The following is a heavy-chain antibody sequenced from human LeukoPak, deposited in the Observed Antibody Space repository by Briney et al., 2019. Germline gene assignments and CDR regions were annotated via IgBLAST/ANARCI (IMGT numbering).Heavy chain of an antibody. V-gene: IGHV1-18*04. CDR1: GYTFTGYY. D-gene: IGHD6-19*01. J-gene: IGHJ4*02. Sequence: WASVKVSCKASGYTFTGYYMHWVRQAPGQGLEWMGWISAYNGNTNYAQKLQGRVTMTTDTSTSTAYMELRSLRSDDTAVYYCARDNREMAGLDYWGQGTLVTVSS. CDR3: ARDNREMAGLDY. CDR2: ISAYNGNT.